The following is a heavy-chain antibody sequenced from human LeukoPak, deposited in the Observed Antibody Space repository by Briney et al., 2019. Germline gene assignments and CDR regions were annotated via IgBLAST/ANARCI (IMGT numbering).Heavy chain of an antibody. CDR1: GGSFSGYY. V-gene: IGHV4-34*01. J-gene: IGHJ4*02. D-gene: IGHD2-2*01. Sequence: SETLSLTCAVYGGSFSGYYWSWIRQPPGKGLEWIGEINHSGSTNYNPSLKSRVTISVDTSENQFSLKLSSVTAADTAVYYCARAYCSSTSCYFGYWGQGTLVTVSS. CDR2: INHSGST. CDR3: ARAYCSSTSCYFGY.